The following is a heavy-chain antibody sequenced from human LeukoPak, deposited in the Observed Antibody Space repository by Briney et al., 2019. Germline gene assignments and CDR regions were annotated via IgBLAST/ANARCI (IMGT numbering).Heavy chain of an antibody. CDR2: ISGSGGST. CDR3: AKYRPFGEGFRYFDY. V-gene: IGHV3-23*01. D-gene: IGHD3-10*01. J-gene: IGHJ4*02. Sequence: PGGSLRLSCAASGFTFSSYAMSWVRQAPGKGPEWVSAISGSGGSTYYADSVKGRFTISRDNSKNTLYLQMNSLRAEDTAVYYCAKYRPFGEGFRYFDYWGQGTLVTVSS. CDR1: GFTFSSYA.